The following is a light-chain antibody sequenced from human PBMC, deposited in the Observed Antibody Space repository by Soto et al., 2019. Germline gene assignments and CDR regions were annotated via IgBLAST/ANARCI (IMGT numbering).Light chain of an antibody. CDR3: QVCDSSSDHPGVV. CDR2: YDS. CDR1: NIGSKS. J-gene: IGLJ2*01. Sequence: SYELTQPPSVSVAPGKTARITCGGNNIGSKSVHWYQQKPGQAPVLVIYYDSDRPSGIPERFSGSNSGNTATLTISRVEAGDEADYYCQVCDSSSDHPGVVFGGGTQLTVL. V-gene: IGLV3-21*04.